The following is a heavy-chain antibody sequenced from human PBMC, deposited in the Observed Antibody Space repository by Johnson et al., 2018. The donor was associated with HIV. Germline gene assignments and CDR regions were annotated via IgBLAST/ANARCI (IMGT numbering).Heavy chain of an antibody. V-gene: IGHV3-30*02. Sequence: QVQLVESGGGLVKPGGSLRLSCAASAFTFSSYGMHWVRQAPGKGLEWVAFIRYDGSNKYYADSVKGRFTISRDNSKDTLYLQMNSLRAEDTAVYYCARDPSYDMAHTDGFDIWGQGTMVTVSS. J-gene: IGHJ3*02. CDR2: IRYDGSNK. D-gene: IGHD3-22*01. CDR3: ARDPSYDMAHTDGFDI. CDR1: AFTFSSYG.